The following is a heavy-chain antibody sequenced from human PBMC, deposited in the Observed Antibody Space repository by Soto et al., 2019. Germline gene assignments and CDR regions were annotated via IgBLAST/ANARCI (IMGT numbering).Heavy chain of an antibody. Sequence: SVKVSCQASGGTFSSYAISWVRQAPGQGLEWMGGIIPIFGTANYAQKFQGRVTITADESTSTAYMELSSLRSEDTAVYYCARLSRVGSSGWYLSYYGMDVWGQGTTVTVSS. V-gene: IGHV1-69*13. CDR1: GGTFSSYA. D-gene: IGHD6-19*01. CDR3: ARLSRVGSSGWYLSYYGMDV. CDR2: IIPIFGTA. J-gene: IGHJ6*02.